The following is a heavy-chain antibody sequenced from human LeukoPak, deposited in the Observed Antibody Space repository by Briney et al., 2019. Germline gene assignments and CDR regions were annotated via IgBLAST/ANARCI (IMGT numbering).Heavy chain of an antibody. CDR1: GDSVSTNGAA. CDR2: TYYRSKWYN. V-gene: IGHV6-1*01. CDR3: ARGTWGSTYYFDY. Sequence: LSQTLSVNCAISGDSVSTNGAAWNWIRQSPSRGLEWLGRTYYRSKWYNNYAVSVKSRITINPDTSKNQFSLQLNSVTPEDTAVYYCARGTWGSTYYFDYWGQGTLVTVSS. D-gene: IGHD7-27*01. J-gene: IGHJ4*02.